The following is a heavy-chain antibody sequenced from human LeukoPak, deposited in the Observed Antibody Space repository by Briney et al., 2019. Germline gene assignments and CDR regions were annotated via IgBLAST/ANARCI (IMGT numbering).Heavy chain of an antibody. CDR1: GGTFRSYA. Sequence: SVKVSCKASGGTFRSYAISWVRQAPGQGLEWMGGIIPIFGTANYAQKFQGRATITADESTSTAYMELSSLRSEDTAVYYCARAILGEIAAAGFDYWGQGTLVTVSS. J-gene: IGHJ4*02. CDR3: ARAILGEIAAAGFDY. V-gene: IGHV1-69*13. D-gene: IGHD6-13*01. CDR2: IIPIFGTA.